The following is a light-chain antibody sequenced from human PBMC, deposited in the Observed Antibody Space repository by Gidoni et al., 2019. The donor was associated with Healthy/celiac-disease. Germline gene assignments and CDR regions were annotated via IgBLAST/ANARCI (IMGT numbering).Light chain of an antibody. CDR3: QSYDSSLSGWV. Sequence: QSVLTQPPSVSGAPGPRVTISCTGSSSNIGAGYDVHWYQQLPATAPKLLLYGNSNRPSGVPDRFSGSKSGTSASLAITGLQAEDEADYYCQSYDSSLSGWVFGGGTKLTVL. CDR2: GNS. J-gene: IGLJ3*02. V-gene: IGLV1-40*01. CDR1: SSNIGAGYD.